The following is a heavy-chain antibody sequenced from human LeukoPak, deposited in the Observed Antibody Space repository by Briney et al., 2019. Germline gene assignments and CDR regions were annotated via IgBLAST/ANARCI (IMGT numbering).Heavy chain of an antibody. Sequence: PSQTLSLTCTVSGGSISSGSYYWSWIRQPARKGLEWIGRIYTSGSTNYNPSLKSRVTISVDTSKNQFSLKLSPVTAADTAVYYCEREGGTTVTTLDYYYYYGMDVWGQGTTVTVSS. D-gene: IGHD4-17*01. CDR3: EREGGTTVTTLDYYYYYGMDV. V-gene: IGHV4-61*02. CDR2: IYTSGST. J-gene: IGHJ6*02. CDR1: GGSISSGSYY.